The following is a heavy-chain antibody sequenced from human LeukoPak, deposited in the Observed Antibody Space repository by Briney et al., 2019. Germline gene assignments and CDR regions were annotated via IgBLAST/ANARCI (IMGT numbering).Heavy chain of an antibody. CDR1: GFTFSSYA. D-gene: IGHD6-19*01. CDR2: ISGSGGST. Sequence: PGGSLRLSCAASGFTFSSYAMSWVRQAPGKGLEWVSAISGSGGSTYYADSVKGRFTISRDNSKNTLYLQRNSLRAEDTAVYYGRVAGTTSGLDYWGQGTLVTVSS. V-gene: IGHV3-23*01. J-gene: IGHJ4*02. CDR3: RVAGTTSGLDY.